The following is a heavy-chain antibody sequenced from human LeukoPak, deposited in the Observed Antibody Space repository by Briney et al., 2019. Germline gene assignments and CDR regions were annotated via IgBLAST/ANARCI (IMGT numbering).Heavy chain of an antibody. V-gene: IGHV3-7*01. Sequence: GGSLRLSCTASGLTFSDYWMTWVRQAPGKGLEWVANIKQDGSAKYYVDSVKGRFTISRDNAKNSLYLQMDSLRVEDTATYYCARWRGSTSERSDYWGQGTLFTVSS. D-gene: IGHD2-2*01. CDR1: GLTFSDYW. CDR2: IKQDGSAK. J-gene: IGHJ4*02. CDR3: ARWRGSTSERSDY.